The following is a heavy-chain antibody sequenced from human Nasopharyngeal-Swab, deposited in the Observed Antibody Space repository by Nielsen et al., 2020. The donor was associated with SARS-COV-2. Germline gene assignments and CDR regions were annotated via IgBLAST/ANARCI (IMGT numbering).Heavy chain of an antibody. CDR2: IYYSGST. CDR3: ARDIGTPAYPRYYYYGMDV. V-gene: IGHV4-31*02. D-gene: IGHD1-1*01. Sequence: RQAPGKGLEWIGYIYYSGSTYYNPSLKSRVTISVDTSKNQFSLKLSSVTAADTAVYYCARDIGTPAYPRYYYYGMDVWGHGTTVTASS. J-gene: IGHJ6*02.